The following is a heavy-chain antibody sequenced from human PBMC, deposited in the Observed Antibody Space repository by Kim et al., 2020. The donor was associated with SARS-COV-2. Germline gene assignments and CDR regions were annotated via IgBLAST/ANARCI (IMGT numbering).Heavy chain of an antibody. V-gene: IGHV5-51*01. Sequence: GESLKISCKGSGYSFTSYWIGWVRQMPGKGLEWMGIIYPGDSDTRYSPSFQGQVTISADKSISTAYLQWSSLKASDTAMYYCARFGGGLRYCSGGSCYGYFDYWGQGTLVTVSS. J-gene: IGHJ4*02. CDR3: ARFGGGLRYCSGGSCYGYFDY. D-gene: IGHD2-15*01. CDR1: GYSFTSYW. CDR2: IYPGDSDT.